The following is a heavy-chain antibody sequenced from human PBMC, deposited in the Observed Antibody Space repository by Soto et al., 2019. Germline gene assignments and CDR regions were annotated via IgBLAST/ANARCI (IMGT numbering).Heavy chain of an antibody. J-gene: IGHJ4*02. CDR3: ARDSPRDFGVVINNRRRYFDY. D-gene: IGHD3-3*01. Sequence: GGSLRLSCAASGFTFSSYSMNWVRQAPGKGLEWVSYISSSSSTIYYADSVKGRFTISRDNAKNSLYLQMNSLRDEDTAVYYCARDSPRDFGVVINNRRRYFDYWGQGTLVTVSS. CDR1: GFTFSSYS. CDR2: ISSSSSTI. V-gene: IGHV3-48*02.